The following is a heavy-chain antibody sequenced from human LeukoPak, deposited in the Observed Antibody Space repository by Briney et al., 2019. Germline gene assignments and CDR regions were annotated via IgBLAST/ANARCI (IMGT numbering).Heavy chain of an antibody. V-gene: IGHV3-7*01. Sequence: PGGSLRLPCAASGFTFSSYWMSWVRQAPGKGLEWVANIKQDGSEKYYVDSVKGRFTISRDNAKNSLYLQMNSLRAEDTAVYYCARGISGWPPYYGMDVWGQGTTVTVSS. CDR1: GFTFSSYW. D-gene: IGHD6-19*01. J-gene: IGHJ6*02. CDR2: IKQDGSEK. CDR3: ARGISGWPPYYGMDV.